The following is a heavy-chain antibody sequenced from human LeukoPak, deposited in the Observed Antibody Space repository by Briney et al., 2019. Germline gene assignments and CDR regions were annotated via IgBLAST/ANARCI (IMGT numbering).Heavy chain of an antibody. CDR1: GYSFTSYW. CDR2: IYPGDSDT. V-gene: IGHV5-51*01. J-gene: IGHJ5*02. Sequence: GESLEISWKGSGYSFTSYWIGWVRQMPGKGLEWMGIIYPGDSDTRYSPSFQGQVTISADKSTSTAYLQWSSLKASDTAMYYCARRRSWNALLNWFDPWGQGTLVTVSS. CDR3: ARRRSWNALLNWFDP. D-gene: IGHD1-1*01.